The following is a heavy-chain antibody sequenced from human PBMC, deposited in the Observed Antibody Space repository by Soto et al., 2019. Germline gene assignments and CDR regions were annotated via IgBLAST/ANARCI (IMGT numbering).Heavy chain of an antibody. J-gene: IGHJ6*03. CDR3: ARQSGANPYSSPPDYYYYMDV. Sequence: GESLKISCKGSGYSFTSYWIGWVRQMPGKGLEWMGIIYPGDSDTRYSPSFQGQVTISADKSISTAYLQWSSLKASDTAMYYCARQSGANPYSSPPDYYYYMDVWGKGTTVTVSS. D-gene: IGHD6-13*01. CDR2: IYPGDSDT. V-gene: IGHV5-51*01. CDR1: GYSFTSYW.